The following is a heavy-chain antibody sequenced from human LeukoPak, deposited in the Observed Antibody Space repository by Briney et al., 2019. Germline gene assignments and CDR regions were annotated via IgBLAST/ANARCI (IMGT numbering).Heavy chain of an antibody. CDR3: AKESGKFDY. Sequence: PGGSLRLSCAASGFTFSSYAMHWVRHAPGKGVEWVSLITADGGSTFYADSVRGRFSISRDNSKNSLYPQMNSLRTEDTAMHYCAKESGKFDYWGQGTLVAVSS. J-gene: IGHJ4*02. V-gene: IGHV3-43*02. CDR2: ITADGGST. CDR1: GFTFSSYA.